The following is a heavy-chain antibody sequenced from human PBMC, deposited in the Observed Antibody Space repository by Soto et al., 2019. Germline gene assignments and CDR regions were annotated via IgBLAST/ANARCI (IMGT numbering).Heavy chain of an antibody. J-gene: IGHJ4*02. D-gene: IGHD3-3*01. CDR3: ARGGYYTFWNGSIGTY. Sequence: QLPLVESGGGVVQPGKSLRVSGAASQFTFSSFTMHWVRQAPGKGLEWVAVISNDGRNKFYADSVKGRFTISRDNSKNTLFLQMNSLTAEDTAVYYCARGGYYTFWNGSIGTYWGQGTLVTVSS. CDR2: ISNDGRNK. CDR1: QFTFSSFT. V-gene: IGHV3-30-3*01.